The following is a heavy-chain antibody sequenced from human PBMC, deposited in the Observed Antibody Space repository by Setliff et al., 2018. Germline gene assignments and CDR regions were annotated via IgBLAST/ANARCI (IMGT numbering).Heavy chain of an antibody. V-gene: IGHV3-48*03. CDR2: ISTSTM. Sequence: GGSLRLSCAASGFTFSNYEMNWVRQAPGKGLEWVSYISTSTMYYTDSVKGRFIISRDNAKNSLYLQMNSLRAEDTAVYYCARAVRGSTGWYGPFDYWGLGTLVTVSS. D-gene: IGHD6-19*01. CDR3: ARAVRGSTGWYGPFDY. J-gene: IGHJ4*02. CDR1: GFTFSNYE.